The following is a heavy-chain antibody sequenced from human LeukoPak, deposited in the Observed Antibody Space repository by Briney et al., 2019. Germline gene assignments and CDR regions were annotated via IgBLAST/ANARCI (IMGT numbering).Heavy chain of an antibody. D-gene: IGHD5-24*01. Sequence: GASVKVSCKASGYTFTGYYMHWVRQAPGQGLEWMGIVNPSGGSTNYAQNFQGRVTMTRDTSTSTVYMELSSLRSDDTAVYYCARVRDGYNDAYDIWGQGTMVTVPS. CDR2: VNPSGGST. V-gene: IGHV1-46*01. CDR3: ARVRDGYNDAYDI. CDR1: GYTFTGYY. J-gene: IGHJ3*02.